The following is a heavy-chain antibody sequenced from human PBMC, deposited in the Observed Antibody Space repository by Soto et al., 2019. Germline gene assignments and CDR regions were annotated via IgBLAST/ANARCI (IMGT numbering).Heavy chain of an antibody. Sequence: SETLSLTCAVSGYSISSGYFWGWIRQPPGKGLEWIGSIYHSGSTYYNPSLKSRVTISVDTSKNQFSLKLSSVTAADTAVYYCARDDSSGWHGGPDYWGQGTLVTV. V-gene: IGHV4-38-2*02. D-gene: IGHD6-19*01. CDR2: IYHSGST. CDR1: GYSISSGYF. CDR3: ARDDSSGWHGGPDY. J-gene: IGHJ4*02.